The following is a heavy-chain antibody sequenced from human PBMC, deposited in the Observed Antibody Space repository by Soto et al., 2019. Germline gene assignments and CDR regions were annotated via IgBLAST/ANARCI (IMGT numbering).Heavy chain of an antibody. CDR1: GFTFSRYA. CDR3: AKDGGPSGEATTYYGMDV. Sequence: EVQLLESGGGLVQPGGSLRLSCAASGFTFSRYAMSWVRQAPGKGLEWVSAISGSGGSTYYADSVKGRFTISRDNSKNTLYLQMNSLRAEDTAVYYCAKDGGPSGEATTYYGMDVWGQGTTVTVSS. J-gene: IGHJ6*02. V-gene: IGHV3-23*01. D-gene: IGHD3-16*01. CDR2: ISGSGGST.